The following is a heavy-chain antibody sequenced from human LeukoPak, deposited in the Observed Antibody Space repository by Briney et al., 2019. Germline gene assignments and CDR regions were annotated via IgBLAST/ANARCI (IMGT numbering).Heavy chain of an antibody. Sequence: PGGSLRLSCAASGFTFSSYSMNWVRQAPGRGLEWVSSISSSSSYIYYADSVKGRFTISRDNAKNSLYLQMNSLRAEDTAVYYCARDSYPNYYYMDVWGKGTTVTVSS. J-gene: IGHJ6*03. CDR2: ISSSSSYI. CDR1: GFTFSSYS. CDR3: ARDSYPNYYYMDV. V-gene: IGHV3-21*01.